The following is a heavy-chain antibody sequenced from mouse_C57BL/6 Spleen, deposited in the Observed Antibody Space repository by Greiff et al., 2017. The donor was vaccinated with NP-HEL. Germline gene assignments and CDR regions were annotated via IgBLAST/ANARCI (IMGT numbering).Heavy chain of an antibody. CDR1: GFNIKDYY. D-gene: IGHD1-1*01. V-gene: IGHV14-1*01. CDR2: IDPEDGDT. Sequence: VQLKQSGAELVRPGASVKLSCTASGFNIKDYYMHWVKQRPEQGLEWIGRIDPEDGDTEYAPKFQGKATMTADTSSNTAYLQLSSLTSEDTAVYYCTLIYYYGSSPFAYWGQGTLVTVSA. J-gene: IGHJ3*01. CDR3: TLIYYYGSSPFAY.